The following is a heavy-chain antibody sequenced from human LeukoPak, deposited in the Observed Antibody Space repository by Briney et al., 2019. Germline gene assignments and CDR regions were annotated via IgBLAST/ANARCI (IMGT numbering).Heavy chain of an antibody. D-gene: IGHD5-18*01. J-gene: IGHJ4*02. CDR1: GFTFSSYA. CDR3: ASYDVDTAMVTGY. V-gene: IGHV3-30-3*01. CDR2: ISYDGSNK. Sequence: GGSLRLSCAASGFTFSSYAMHWVRQAPGKGLEWVAVISYDGSNKYYADSVKGRFTISRGNSKNTLYLQMNSLRAEDTAVYYCASYDVDTAMVTGYWGQGTLVTVSS.